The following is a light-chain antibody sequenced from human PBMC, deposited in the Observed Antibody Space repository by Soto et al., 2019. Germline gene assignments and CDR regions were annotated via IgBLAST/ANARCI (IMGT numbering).Light chain of an antibody. CDR2: GNS. J-gene: IGLJ1*01. CDR1: SSNIGAGYD. V-gene: IGLV1-40*01. CDR3: QSYDSSLIGSV. Sequence: QSVLTQPPSVSGAPGQRVTISCTGSSSNIGAGYDVHWYQQLPGTAPKLLIYGNSNRPSGVPDRFFGSKSGTSASLAITGLQAEDEADYYCQSYDSSLIGSVFGTGTKLTVL.